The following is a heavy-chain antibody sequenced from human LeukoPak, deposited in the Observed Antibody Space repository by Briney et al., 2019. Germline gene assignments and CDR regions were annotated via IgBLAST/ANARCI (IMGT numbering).Heavy chain of an antibody. CDR3: ASDADYYDSSGYYYVSFQH. Sequence: ASVKVSCKASGYTFTGYYMHWVRQAPGQGLEWMGWINPNSGGTNYAQKFQGRVTMTRDTSISTAYMELSRLRSDDTAVYYCASDADYYDSSGYYYVSFQHWGQGTLVTVSS. J-gene: IGHJ1*01. V-gene: IGHV1-2*02. CDR1: GYTFTGYY. CDR2: INPNSGGT. D-gene: IGHD3-22*01.